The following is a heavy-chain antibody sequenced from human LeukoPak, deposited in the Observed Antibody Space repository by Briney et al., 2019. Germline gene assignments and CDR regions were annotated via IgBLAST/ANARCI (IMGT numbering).Heavy chain of an antibody. CDR2: IIPIFGTA. CDR1: GGTFSSYA. V-gene: IGHV1-69*13. J-gene: IGHJ4*02. CDR3: ATPGDYGDLWYFDY. Sequence: SVKVSCKASGGTFSSYAISWVRQAPGQGLEWMGGIIPIFGTANYAQKFQGRVTITADESTSTAYMELSSLRSEDTAVYYCATPGDYGDLWYFDYWGQGTLVTVSS. D-gene: IGHD4-17*01.